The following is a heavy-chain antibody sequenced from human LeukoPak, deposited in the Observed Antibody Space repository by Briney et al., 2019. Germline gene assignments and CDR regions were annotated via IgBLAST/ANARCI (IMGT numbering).Heavy chain of an antibody. CDR1: GYTFTGYY. Sequence: GASVKVSCKASGYTFTGYYTHWVRQAPGQGLEWMGRINPNSGGTNYAQKFQGRVTMTRDTSISTAYMELSRLRSDDTAVYYCATLFTYGSGSYGFDYWGQGTLVTVSS. V-gene: IGHV1-2*06. CDR2: INPNSGGT. CDR3: ATLFTYGSGSYGFDY. J-gene: IGHJ4*02. D-gene: IGHD3-10*01.